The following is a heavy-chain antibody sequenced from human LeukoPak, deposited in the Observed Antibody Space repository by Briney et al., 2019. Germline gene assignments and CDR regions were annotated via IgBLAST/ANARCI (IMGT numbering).Heavy chain of an antibody. CDR2: INPHNGDT. J-gene: IGHJ4*02. V-gene: IGHV1-2*02. CDR3: ATVRDIVVGGGPYYFDY. Sequence: ASVKVSCKASGYTFTNYGLSWVRQAPGQGLEWMGWINPHNGDTNYAQKFQGRVTMTRDTSITTAYMELSRLKSDDTAVYYCATVRDIVVGGGPYYFDYWGQGTLVTVSS. CDR1: GYTFTNYG. D-gene: IGHD2-15*01.